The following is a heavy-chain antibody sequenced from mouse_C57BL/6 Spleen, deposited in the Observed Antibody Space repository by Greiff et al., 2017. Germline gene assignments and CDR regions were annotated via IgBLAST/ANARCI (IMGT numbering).Heavy chain of an antibody. CDR3: ARGGTTVVGFDY. Sequence: QVQLQQPGAELVRPGTSVKLSCKASGYTFTSYWMHWVKQRPGQGLEWIGVIDPSDSYTNYNQKFKGKATLTVDTSSSTAYMQLISLTSEDSAVYYCARGGTTVVGFDYWGQGTTLTVSS. CDR2: IDPSDSYT. CDR1: GYTFTSYW. D-gene: IGHD1-1*01. J-gene: IGHJ2*01. V-gene: IGHV1-59*01.